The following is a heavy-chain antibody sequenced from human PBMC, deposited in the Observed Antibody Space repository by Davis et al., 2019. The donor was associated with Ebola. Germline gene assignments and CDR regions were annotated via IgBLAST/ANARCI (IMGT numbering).Heavy chain of an antibody. J-gene: IGHJ6*02. Sequence: MPSETLSLTCAVYGGSSSGYYWSWTRHPPGKGLEWIGYIYYSGSTNYNPSIKSRVTISVDTSKNQFSLKLSSVTAADTAVYYCARGRRAGDYYYGMDVWGQGTTVTVSS. V-gene: IGHV4-59*12. CDR2: IYYSGST. CDR3: ARGRRAGDYYYGMDV. D-gene: IGHD6-19*01. CDR1: GGSSSGYY.